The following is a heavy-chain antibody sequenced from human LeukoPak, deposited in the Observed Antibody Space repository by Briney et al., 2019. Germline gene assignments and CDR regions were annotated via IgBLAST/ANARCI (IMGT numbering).Heavy chain of an antibody. J-gene: IGHJ3*02. Sequence: GGSLRLSCAASGFTFSSCAMNWVRQAPGKGLEWVSGISVAGTTTSYADSVKGRFTISRDDSKNTLYLQMNSLRAEDTAIYYCAKRYSSSWRAFDIWGQGTMVTVSS. V-gene: IGHV3-23*01. CDR1: GFTFSSCA. CDR3: AKRYSSSWRAFDI. D-gene: IGHD6-6*01. CDR2: ISVAGTTT.